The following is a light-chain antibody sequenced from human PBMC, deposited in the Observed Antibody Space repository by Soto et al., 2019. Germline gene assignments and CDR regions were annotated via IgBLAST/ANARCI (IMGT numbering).Light chain of an antibody. V-gene: IGLV2-18*02. J-gene: IGLJ1*01. CDR3: SSYTSSSTYV. CDR2: DVS. Sequence: QSALTQPPSVSGSPGQSVAISCTGTSSDVGGSNGVSWYQQSPGTAPKLMIYDVSNRPSGVPDRFSGSKSGNTASLTISGLQAEDEGDYYCSSYTSSSTYVFGTGTKLTVL. CDR1: SSDVGGSNG.